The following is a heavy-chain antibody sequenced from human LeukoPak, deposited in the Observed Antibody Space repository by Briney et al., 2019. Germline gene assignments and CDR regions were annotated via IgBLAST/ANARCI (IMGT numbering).Heavy chain of an antibody. J-gene: IGHJ4*02. Sequence: GGSLRLSCAASGFTFSSYWMSWVRQAPGKGLEWVANIKQDGSEKYYVDSVKGRFTISRDNAKNSLYLQMNSLRAEDTAVYYCARDQDILSGYYSTPFDYWGQGTLVTVSS. CDR3: ARDQDILSGYYSTPFDY. V-gene: IGHV3-7*01. CDR1: GFTFSSYW. D-gene: IGHD3-9*01. CDR2: IKQDGSEK.